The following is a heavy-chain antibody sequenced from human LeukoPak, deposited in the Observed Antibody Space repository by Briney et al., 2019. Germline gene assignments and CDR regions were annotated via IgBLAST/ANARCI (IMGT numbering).Heavy chain of an antibody. CDR3: ARAVRPYYYDSSGYSHDFDY. D-gene: IGHD3-22*01. Sequence: GGSLRLSCAASGFIFSDYYMSWIRQAPGKGLEWVSYISSSGSTMYYADSVKGRFTISRDNAKNSLYLQMNSLRAEDTAVYYCARAVRPYYYDSSGYSHDFDYWGQGTLVTVSS. J-gene: IGHJ4*02. CDR1: GFIFSDYY. CDR2: ISSSGSTM. V-gene: IGHV3-11*01.